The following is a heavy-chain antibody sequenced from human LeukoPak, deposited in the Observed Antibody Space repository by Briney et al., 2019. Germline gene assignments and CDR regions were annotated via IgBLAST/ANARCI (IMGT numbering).Heavy chain of an antibody. CDR3: ARGPYGSGSYYNVGFDY. J-gene: IGHJ4*02. CDR1: GGSISSYY. Sequence: PSQTLSLTCTVSGGSISSYYWSWIRQPAGKGLEWIGRIYTSGSTNYNPSLKSRVTMSVDTSKNQFSLKLSSVTAADTAVYYCARGPYGSGSYYNVGFDYWGQGTLVTVSS. D-gene: IGHD3-10*01. CDR2: IYTSGST. V-gene: IGHV4-4*07.